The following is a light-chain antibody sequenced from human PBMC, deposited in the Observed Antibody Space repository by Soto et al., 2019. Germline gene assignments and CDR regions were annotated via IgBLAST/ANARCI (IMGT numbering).Light chain of an antibody. CDR2: GNS. J-gene: IGLJ1*01. CDR1: SSNIGAGYD. Sequence: QSVLTQPPSVSGAPGQRVTIPCTGSSSNIGAGYDVHWYQQLPGTAPKLLIYGNSNRPSGVPDRFSGSKSGTSASLAISGLQAEDDVDYYCQYYASSRYVFGTGTKLTV. V-gene: IGLV1-40*01. CDR3: QYYASSRYV.